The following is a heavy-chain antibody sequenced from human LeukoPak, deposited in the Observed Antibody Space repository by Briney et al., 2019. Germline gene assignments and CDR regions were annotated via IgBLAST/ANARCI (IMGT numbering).Heavy chain of an antibody. CDR1: GGSISSSSYY. CDR3: ARHESDEGTSDTYGMDV. Sequence: SETLPLTCTVSGGSISSSSYYWCWMHQPPGKVLECIGSIYYRGNTYYHSFLNSLVILSVDTATNQFSLKLRSMTAAGTAVYYYARHESDEGTSDTYGMDVWGQGTTVTVSS. D-gene: IGHD5-18*01. J-gene: IGHJ6*02. V-gene: IGHV4-39*01. CDR2: IYYRGNT.